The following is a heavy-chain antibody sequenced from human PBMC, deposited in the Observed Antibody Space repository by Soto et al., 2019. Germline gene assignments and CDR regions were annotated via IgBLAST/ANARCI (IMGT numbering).Heavy chain of an antibody. V-gene: IGHV1-18*01. CDR1: GYTFTSYG. CDR3: ARELELRYFDWLLDYYYYGMDV. J-gene: IGHJ6*02. Sequence: QVQLVQSGAEVKKPGASVKVSCKASGYTFTSYGISWVRQAPGQGLEWMGWISAYNGNTNYAQKLQGRVTMTTDTSTSTAYMELRSLRSDDTAVYYCARELELRYFDWLLDYYYYGMDVWGQGTTVTVSS. D-gene: IGHD3-9*01. CDR2: ISAYNGNT.